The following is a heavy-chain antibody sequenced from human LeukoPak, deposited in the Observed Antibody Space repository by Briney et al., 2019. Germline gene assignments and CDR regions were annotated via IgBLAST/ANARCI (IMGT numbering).Heavy chain of an antibody. CDR1: GGSISSYY. J-gene: IGHJ3*02. CDR2: IYSGGST. CDR3: AKDYIYGGWGNAFDI. Sequence: ETLSLTCTVSGGSISSYYWTWIRQSPGKGLEWVSVIYSGGSTYYADSVKGRFTISRDNSKNTLNLQMNSLRAEDTAVYYCAKDYIYGGWGNAFDIWGQGTKVTVSS. V-gene: IGHV3-53*05. D-gene: IGHD5-18*01.